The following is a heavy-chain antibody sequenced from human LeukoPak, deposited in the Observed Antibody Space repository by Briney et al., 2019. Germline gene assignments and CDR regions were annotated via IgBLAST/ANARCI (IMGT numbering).Heavy chain of an antibody. J-gene: IGHJ5*02. CDR3: ARVRKYCSSTSSCWFDP. Sequence: ASVKVSCKASGGTFSSYAISWVRQAPGQGLEWMGWISAYNGNTNYAQKLQGRVTMTTDTSTSTAYMELRSLRSGDTAVYYCARVRKYCSSTSSCWFDPWGQGTLVTVSS. V-gene: IGHV1-18*01. CDR2: ISAYNGNT. D-gene: IGHD2-2*01. CDR1: GGTFSSYA.